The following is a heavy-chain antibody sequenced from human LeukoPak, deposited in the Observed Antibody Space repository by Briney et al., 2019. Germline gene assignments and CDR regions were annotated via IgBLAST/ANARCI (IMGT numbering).Heavy chain of an antibody. CDR2: INPNSGGT. J-gene: IGHJ4*02. D-gene: IGHD3-22*01. CDR1: GYTFTGYY. Sequence: GASVKVSCKASGYTFTGYYMHWVRQAPGQGFEWMGWINPNSGGTNYAQKFQGRVTMTRDTSISTAYMELSRLRSDDTAVYYCARDYHDSSGYYYVFDYWGQGTLVTVSS. V-gene: IGHV1-2*02. CDR3: ARDYHDSSGYYYVFDY.